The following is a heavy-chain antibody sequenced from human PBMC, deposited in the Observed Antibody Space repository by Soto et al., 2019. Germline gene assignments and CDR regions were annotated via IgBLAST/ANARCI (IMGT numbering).Heavy chain of an antibody. Sequence: AGGSLRLSCAASGFTFSTYSMTWVRQAPGKGLEWVAHITATGGNTYYADSVRGRFTISRDTSGNTLYLQMNSLRAEDTALYYCAKCMQAYWNYDAHHIWGQGTMVTVSS. CDR1: GFTFSTYS. D-gene: IGHD1-7*01. J-gene: IGHJ3*02. CDR3: AKCMQAYWNYDAHHI. V-gene: IGHV3-23*01. CDR2: ITATGGNT.